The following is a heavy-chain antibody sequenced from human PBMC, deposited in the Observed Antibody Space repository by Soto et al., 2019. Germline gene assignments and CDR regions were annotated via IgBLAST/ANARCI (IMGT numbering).Heavy chain of an antibody. CDR3: ARRNYYYDSSGYYSYYYYGMDV. CDR2: IDPSDSYT. Sequence: GESLKISCKGSGYSFTSYWISWVRQMPGKGLEWMGRIDPSDSYTNYSPSFQGHVTISADKSISTAYLQWSSLKASDTAMYYCARRNYYYDSSGYYSYYYYGMDVWGQGTKVTVSS. J-gene: IGHJ6*02. V-gene: IGHV5-10-1*01. CDR1: GYSFTSYW. D-gene: IGHD3-22*01.